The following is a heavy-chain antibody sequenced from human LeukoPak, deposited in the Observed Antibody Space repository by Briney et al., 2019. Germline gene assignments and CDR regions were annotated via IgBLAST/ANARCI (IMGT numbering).Heavy chain of an antibody. Sequence: HPGGSLRLSCAASGFTFNNYGMHWVRQAPGKGLEWVAVIWYDGSNKYYADSVKGRFTISRDNSKNTLYLQMNSLRAEDTAVYYCAKGKSSRDGYNYSYYWGQGTLVTVSS. CDR1: GFTFNNYG. V-gene: IGHV3-33*06. CDR2: IWYDGSNK. D-gene: IGHD5-24*01. CDR3: AKGKSSRDGYNYSYY. J-gene: IGHJ4*02.